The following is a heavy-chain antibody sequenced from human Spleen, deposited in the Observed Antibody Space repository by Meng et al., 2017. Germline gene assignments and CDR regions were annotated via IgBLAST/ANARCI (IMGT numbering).Heavy chain of an antibody. D-gene: IGHD4-23*01. CDR2: INPDNGDT. V-gene: IGHV1-2*07. J-gene: IGHJ4*02. Sequence: ASVTVSCKASGYTFTGYYMHWVRQAPGQGLEWMGWINPDNGDTYYAPNFQGRVTMTRDTSTSTAYMDLSSLRPEDTAVYYCARGGVWSSGNFPYYWGQGTLVTVSS. CDR3: ARGGVWSSGNFPYY. CDR1: GYTFTGYY.